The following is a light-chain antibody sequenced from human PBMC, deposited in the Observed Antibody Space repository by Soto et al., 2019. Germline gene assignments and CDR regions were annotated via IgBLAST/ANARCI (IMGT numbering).Light chain of an antibody. J-gene: IGKJ1*01. CDR2: GAS. V-gene: IGKV3-20*01. Sequence: EIVLTQSPGTLSLSPGDRATLSCRASQSVSSSYLAWYQQKPGQAPGLLIYGASSRATGIPDRFSGSGSGTDFTLTISRLEPEDFAVYYCQQYGRSPWTFGQGTKVHIK. CDR1: QSVSSSY. CDR3: QQYGRSPWT.